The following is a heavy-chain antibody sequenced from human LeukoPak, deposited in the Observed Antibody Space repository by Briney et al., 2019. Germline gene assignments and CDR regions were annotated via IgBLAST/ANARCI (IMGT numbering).Heavy chain of an antibody. CDR3: AREHPVAIAADY. CDR2: IHSPGRS. Sequence: PSETLSLTCIVSGGSISGYYWTWIRQPPGKGLQWVGFIHSPGRSEYNPSLESRVTISVDTSKNQFSLNLSSVTAADTAVYYCAREHPVAIAADYWGQGTLVTVSS. D-gene: IGHD5-12*01. V-gene: IGHV4-4*08. CDR1: GGSISGYY. J-gene: IGHJ4*02.